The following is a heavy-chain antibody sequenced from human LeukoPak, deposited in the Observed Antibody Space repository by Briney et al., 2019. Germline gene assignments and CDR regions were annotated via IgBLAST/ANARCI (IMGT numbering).Heavy chain of an antibody. CDR3: ARDRTPIVVVPAAIPCLSG. CDR2: IIPILGIA. D-gene: IGHD2-2*02. Sequence: ASVKVSCKASGGTFSSYTISWVRQAPGQGLEWMERIIPILGIANYAQKFQGRVTITADKSTSTAYMELSSLRSEDMAVYYCARDRTPIVVVPAAIPCLSGWGQGTLVTVSS. CDR1: GGTFSSYT. J-gene: IGHJ4*02. V-gene: IGHV1-69*04.